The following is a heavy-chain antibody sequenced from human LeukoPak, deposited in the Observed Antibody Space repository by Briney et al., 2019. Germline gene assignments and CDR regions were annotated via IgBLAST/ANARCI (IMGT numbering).Heavy chain of an antibody. J-gene: IGHJ4*02. V-gene: IGHV3-23*01. CDR1: GFTFSNYA. CDR3: AKQTNYGDYVPLDY. Sequence: PGGTLRLSCAASGFTFSNYAMSWVRQVPGKGLEWVSTIIGSGGSAYYADSVKGRFTISRDNSKNTLYLQMNSLRAEDTAVYYCAKQTNYGDYVPLDYWGQGTLVTVSS. D-gene: IGHD4-17*01. CDR2: IIGSGGSA.